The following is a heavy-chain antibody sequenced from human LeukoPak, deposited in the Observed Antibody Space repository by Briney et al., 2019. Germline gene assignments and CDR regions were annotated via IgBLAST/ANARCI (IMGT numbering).Heavy chain of an antibody. Sequence: GGSLRLSCAASGFTFSTYEMNWVRQAPGKGLEWLSYISSSGGTIHYADSVKGRFTISRDNAKNSLYLQMDSLRDEDTAVYYCARDGDGSGSYLEARGQGTLVTVSS. J-gene: IGHJ4*02. CDR1: GFTFSTYE. D-gene: IGHD3-10*01. CDR3: ARDGDGSGSYLEA. CDR2: ISSSGGTI. V-gene: IGHV3-48*03.